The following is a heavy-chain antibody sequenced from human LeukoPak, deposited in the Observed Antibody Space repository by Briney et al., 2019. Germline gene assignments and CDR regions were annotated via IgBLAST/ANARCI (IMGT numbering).Heavy chain of an antibody. Sequence: PILGISNYAQKFQGRVTITAEKYTSTAYMELSSLRSEDTAVYYCASGYCSSTSCYNYGMDVWGQGTTVTVSS. J-gene: IGHJ6*02. D-gene: IGHD2-2*02. CDR3: ASGYCSSTSCYNYGMDV. CDR2: PILGIS. V-gene: IGHV1-69*02.